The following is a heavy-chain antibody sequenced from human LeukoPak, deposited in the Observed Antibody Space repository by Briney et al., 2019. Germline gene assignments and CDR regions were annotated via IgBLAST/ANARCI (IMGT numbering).Heavy chain of an antibody. CDR3: ARASATMVRGVKDAFDI. J-gene: IGHJ3*02. Sequence: ASVKVSCKASGYTFTSHDINWVRQATGQGLEWVGWMSPSSTNTGYAQKFQGRVTITRNTSISTAYMELSSLRSEDTAVYYCARASATMVRGVKDAFDIWGQGTMVTVSS. CDR2: MSPSSTNT. D-gene: IGHD3-10*01. CDR1: GYTFTSHD. V-gene: IGHV1-8*01.